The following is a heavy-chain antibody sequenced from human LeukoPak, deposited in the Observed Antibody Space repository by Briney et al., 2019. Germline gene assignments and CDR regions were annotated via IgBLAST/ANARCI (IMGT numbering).Heavy chain of an antibody. CDR1: GFTFSSYW. CDR2: IKEDGSDK. V-gene: IGHV3-7*01. J-gene: IGHJ4*02. D-gene: IGHD6-19*01. Sequence: PGGSLRLSCAASGFTFSSYWMSWVRQAPGKGLEWLANIKEDGSDKYSVDSVKGRFTISRDNAKNSLYLQMNNLRVEDTAVYYCARAGYTSGYDYWGQGTLVTFSS. CDR3: ARAGYTSGYDY.